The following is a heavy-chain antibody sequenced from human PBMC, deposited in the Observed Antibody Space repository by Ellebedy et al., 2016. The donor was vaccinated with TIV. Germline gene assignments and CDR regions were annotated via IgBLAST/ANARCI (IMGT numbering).Heavy chain of an antibody. J-gene: IGHJ5*01. CDR3: ARRGSYGDYAVQVNNWFDS. CDR2: IYQDGSNQ. D-gene: IGHD4-17*01. V-gene: IGHV3-7*01. Sequence: GESLKISCVASGFSFRSYWMSWVRQAPGKGLEWVANIYQDGSNQYYVDSVKGRFTISRDNAKNSLYLQLHSLRVEDTALYYCARRGSYGDYAVQVNNWFDSWGQGTLVTV. CDR1: GFSFRSYW.